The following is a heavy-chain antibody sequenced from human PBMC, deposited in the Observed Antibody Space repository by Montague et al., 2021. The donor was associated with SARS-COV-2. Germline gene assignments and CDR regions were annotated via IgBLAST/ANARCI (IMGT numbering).Heavy chain of an antibody. D-gene: IGHD5-12*01. CDR1: GGSISDYY. J-gene: IGHJ4*02. Sequence: SETLSLTCSVSGGSISDYYWNWIRQPPGKGLEWIGYTYHNTGNTNYNPSLQSRVTISLDTSKNQFSLNLRSVTAADTALYFCARGTGYDYYFDCWGLGTLVTVSS. V-gene: IGHV4-59*01. CDR2: TYHNTGNT. CDR3: ARGTGYDYYFDC.